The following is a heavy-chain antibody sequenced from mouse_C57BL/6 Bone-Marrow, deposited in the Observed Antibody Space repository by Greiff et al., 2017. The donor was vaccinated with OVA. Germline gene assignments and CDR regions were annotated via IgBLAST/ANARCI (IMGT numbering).Heavy chain of an antibody. CDR1: GFTFSSYG. D-gene: IGHD2-5*01. Sequence: EVHLVESGGDLVKPGGSLKLSCAASGFTFSSYGMSWVRQTPDKRLEWVATISSGGSYTYYPDSVKGRFTISRDNAKNTLYLQMSSLKSEDTAMYYCATYYSNYEGYYYAMDYWGQGTSVTVSS. V-gene: IGHV5-6*01. J-gene: IGHJ4*01. CDR3: ATYYSNYEGYYYAMDY. CDR2: ISSGGSYT.